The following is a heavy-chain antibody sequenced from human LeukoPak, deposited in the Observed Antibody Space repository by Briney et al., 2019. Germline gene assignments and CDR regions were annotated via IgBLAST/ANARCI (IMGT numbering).Heavy chain of an antibody. J-gene: IGHJ4*02. CDR1: GASISSYY. CDR3: ARLFYNWGIDY. CDR2: IYSSGNT. V-gene: IGHV4-4*07. D-gene: IGHD1-20*01. Sequence: SETLSLTCTVSGASISSYYWNWIRQPAGKGLEWIGRIYSSGNTNYNPSLKSRVTISVDTSKNRFSLKLISVTVADTAVYYCARLFYNWGIDYWGQGTLVTVSS.